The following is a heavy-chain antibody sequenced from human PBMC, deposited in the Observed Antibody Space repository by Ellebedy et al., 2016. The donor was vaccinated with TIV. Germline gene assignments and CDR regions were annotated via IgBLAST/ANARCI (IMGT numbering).Heavy chain of an antibody. CDR2: ISAYNGNT. CDR3: ARVSSGYSGVSDAFDI. V-gene: IGHV1-18*01. CDR1: GYTFTSYG. Sequence: ASVKVSXXASGYTFTSYGISWVRQAPGQGLEWMGWISAYNGNTNYAQKLQGRVTMTTDTSTSTAYMELRSLRSDDTAVYYCARVSSGYSGVSDAFDIWGQGTMVTVSS. J-gene: IGHJ3*02. D-gene: IGHD3-22*01.